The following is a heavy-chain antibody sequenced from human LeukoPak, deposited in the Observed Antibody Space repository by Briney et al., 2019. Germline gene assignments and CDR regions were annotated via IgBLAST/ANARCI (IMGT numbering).Heavy chain of an antibody. CDR3: AKLDWNDVLYAFDI. Sequence: PGGSLRLSCAASGFTFSSYEMNWVRQAPGKGLEWVSYISGSGRTIYYADSVKGRFTISRDNSKNTLYLQMNSLRAEDTAVYYCAKLDWNDVLYAFDIWGQGTMVTVSS. D-gene: IGHD1-1*01. CDR2: ISGSGRTI. CDR1: GFTFSSYE. J-gene: IGHJ3*02. V-gene: IGHV3-48*03.